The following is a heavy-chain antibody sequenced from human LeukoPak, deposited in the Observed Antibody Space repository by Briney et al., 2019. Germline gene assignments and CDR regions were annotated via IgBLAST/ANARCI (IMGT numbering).Heavy chain of an antibody. D-gene: IGHD5-12*01. J-gene: IGHJ4*02. CDR2: INPSGGST. CDR1: GYTFTNYY. V-gene: IGHV1-46*01. Sequence: GASVKVSCKSSGYTFTNYYMNWVRQAPGQGLDWMGIINPSGGSTSYAQKFQGRVTVTRDTSTSTVYMELSSLRSEDTAMYYCAREGEIGYDLSDYWGQGTLVTVSS. CDR3: AREGEIGYDLSDY.